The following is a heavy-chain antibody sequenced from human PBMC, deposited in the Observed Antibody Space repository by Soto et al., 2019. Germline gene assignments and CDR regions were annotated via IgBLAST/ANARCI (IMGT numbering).Heavy chain of an antibody. CDR2: INHSGST. Sequence: SETLSLTCAVYGGSFSGYYWSWIRQPPGKGLEWIGGINHSGSTNYNPSLKSRVTISVDTSKNQFSLKLSSVTAADTAVYYCARRRVIVVVPAAIANWFDPWGQGTLVTVSS. V-gene: IGHV4-34*01. CDR1: GGSFSGYY. D-gene: IGHD2-2*01. J-gene: IGHJ5*02. CDR3: ARRRVIVVVPAAIANWFDP.